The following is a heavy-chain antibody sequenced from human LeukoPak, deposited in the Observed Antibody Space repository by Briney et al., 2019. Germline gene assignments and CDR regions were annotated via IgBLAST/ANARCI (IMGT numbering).Heavy chain of an antibody. CDR3: ASDSPYYGMDV. Sequence: GGSLRLSCAASGFPFSSYWMHCVRQAPGKGLLWVSRINSDGSATIYADSVRGRFTISRDNAKNTLYLQMSGLRVEDTAVYHCASDSPYYGMDVWGQGTTVTVSS. J-gene: IGHJ6*02. V-gene: IGHV3-74*01. CDR2: INSDGSAT. CDR1: GFPFSSYW.